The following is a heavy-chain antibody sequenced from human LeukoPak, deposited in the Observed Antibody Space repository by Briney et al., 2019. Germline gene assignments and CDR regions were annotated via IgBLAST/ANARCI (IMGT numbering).Heavy chain of an antibody. V-gene: IGHV4-61*02. J-gene: IGHJ4*02. CDR1: DGSISSGSYY. CDR2: IYTSGST. Sequence: PSETLSLTCTVSDGSISSGSYYWSWIRQPAGKGLEWIGRIYTSGSTNYNPSLKSRVTISVDTSKNQFSLKLSSVTAADTAVYYCAREKEIPDYWGQGTLVTVSS. CDR3: AREKEIPDY.